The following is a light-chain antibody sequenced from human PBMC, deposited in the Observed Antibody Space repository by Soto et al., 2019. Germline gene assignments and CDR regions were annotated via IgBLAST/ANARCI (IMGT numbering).Light chain of an antibody. Sequence: EIVLTQSPGTLSLSPVERATLSCMASQSVSSYLAWYQQKPGQAPRLLIYDASNRATGIPARFSGSGSGTDFTLTISSLEPEDFAIYYCQQRSNWPPITGGQGTRLEIK. V-gene: IGKV3-11*01. CDR3: QQRSNWPPIT. J-gene: IGKJ5*01. CDR1: QSVSSY. CDR2: DAS.